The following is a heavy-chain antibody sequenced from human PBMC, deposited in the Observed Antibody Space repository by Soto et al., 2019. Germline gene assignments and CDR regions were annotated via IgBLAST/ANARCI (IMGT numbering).Heavy chain of an antibody. CDR1: GGSVSSSGYY. J-gene: IGHJ3*02. D-gene: IGHD3-9*01. V-gene: IGHV4-39*02. CDR3: VPSTLIIFHASDI. Sequence: QLQLQESGPGLVKPSETLSLTCTVSGGSVSSSGYYWGWVRQPPGKGLEWIASIYDSEKIYNNPSLKSRVTISLYTSKYHFSFYQRSVTSADTAVYYCVPSTLIIFHASDIWGQGTMVTVSS. CDR2: IYDSEKI.